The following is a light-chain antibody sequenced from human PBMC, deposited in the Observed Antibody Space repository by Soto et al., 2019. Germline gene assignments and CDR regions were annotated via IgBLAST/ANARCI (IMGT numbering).Light chain of an antibody. CDR1: QSISSY. CDR3: QQYHSYSYT. CDR2: DAS. Sequence: DIQMTQSPSSLSASVGDRVTITCRASQSISSYLNWYQQKPGKAPKVMIYDASSLERGVPSRFSGSGSGTEFTLTISSLQPDDFATYYCQQYHSYSYTFGQGTKVDI. V-gene: IGKV1-5*01. J-gene: IGKJ2*01.